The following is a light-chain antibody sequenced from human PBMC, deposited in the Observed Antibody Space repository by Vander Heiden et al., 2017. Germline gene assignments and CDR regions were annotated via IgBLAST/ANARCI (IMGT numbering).Light chain of an antibody. CDR2: GAS. CDR3: QQDNNCPRT. CDR1: QSVSSN. Sequence: EIVMTQSPATLSVSPGERATRSCRASQSVSSNLAWYQQNPGQAPRLLIYGASTRATGIPARFSGSGSGTEFTLTISSLQSEDFAVYYCQQDNNCPRTFGQGTKVEIK. V-gene: IGKV3-15*01. J-gene: IGKJ1*01.